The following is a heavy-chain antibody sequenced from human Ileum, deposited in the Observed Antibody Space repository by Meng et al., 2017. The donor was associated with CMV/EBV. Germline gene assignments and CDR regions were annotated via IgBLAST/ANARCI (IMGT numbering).Heavy chain of an antibody. Sequence: GGSLRLSCKGSGYSFIDYRIGWVRQMPGKGLKLMGIIFPHDSDIKYNTSFQAQVTISVDKSISTAYLQWSTLKASDTAIYYCARHGLRGCSGANCYTSFYYFGMDVWGQGTTVTVSS. CDR1: GYSFIDYR. D-gene: IGHD4/OR15-4a*01. J-gene: IGHJ6*02. V-gene: IGHV5-51*01. CDR3: ARHGLRGCSGANCYTSFYYFGMDV. CDR2: IFPHDSDI.